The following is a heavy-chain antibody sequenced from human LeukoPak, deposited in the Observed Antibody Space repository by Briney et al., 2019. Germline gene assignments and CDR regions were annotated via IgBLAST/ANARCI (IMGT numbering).Heavy chain of an antibody. J-gene: IGHJ2*01. CDR2: ISSSGSSM. V-gene: IGHV3-21*01. Sequence: PGGSLRLSCEASGFIFGDHSINWVRQAPGKGLEWLSFISSSGSSMYYADSVKGRFTISRDNAKNSLYLQMNSLRAEDTAVYYCARDQDYFGSGTTYWYFDLWGRGTLVTVSS. CDR1: GFIFGDHS. CDR3: ARDQDYFGSGTTYWYFDL. D-gene: IGHD3-10*01.